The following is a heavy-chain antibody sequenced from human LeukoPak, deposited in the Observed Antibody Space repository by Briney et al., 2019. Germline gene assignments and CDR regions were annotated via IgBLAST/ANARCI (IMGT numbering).Heavy chain of an antibody. Sequence: GESLKISCKGSGYSFTSYWIGWVRQMPGKGLEWMGLIYPGDSDTRYSPSFQGQVTISADKSISTAYLRWSSLKASDTAMYYCASGGRDCSSTSCPLLPWGQGTLATVSS. CDR2: IYPGDSDT. CDR1: GYSFTSYW. D-gene: IGHD2-2*01. CDR3: ASGGRDCSSTSCPLLP. J-gene: IGHJ5*02. V-gene: IGHV5-51*01.